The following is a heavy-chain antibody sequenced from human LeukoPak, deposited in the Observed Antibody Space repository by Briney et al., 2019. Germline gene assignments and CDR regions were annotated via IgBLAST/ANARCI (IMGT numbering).Heavy chain of an antibody. J-gene: IGHJ4*02. CDR2: VSSDGSNK. D-gene: IGHD6-13*01. CDR3: ARGYSSSWLGYFDY. V-gene: IGHV3-30*03. CDR1: GFTFSSYG. Sequence: GGSLRLSCAASGFTFSSYGIHGVRQAPGKGLEWVAVVSSDGSNKYYADSVKGRFTISRDTSKNMVYLQMNSLGAEDTAVYYCARGYSSSWLGYFDYWGQGTLVTVSS.